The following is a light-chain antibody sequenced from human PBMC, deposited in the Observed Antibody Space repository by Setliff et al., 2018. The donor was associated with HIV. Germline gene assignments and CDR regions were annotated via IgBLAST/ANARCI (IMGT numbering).Light chain of an antibody. CDR3: QQRSNWPGT. J-gene: IGKJ1*01. CDR2: DAS. CDR1: QSVSSY. Sequence: EIVLTQSPATLPLSPGERATLSCRASQSVSSYLAWYQQKPGQAPRLLIYDASNRATGIPARFSGSGSGTDFTLTISSLEPEDFAVYYCQQRSNWPGTFGQGTKLDIK. V-gene: IGKV3-11*01.